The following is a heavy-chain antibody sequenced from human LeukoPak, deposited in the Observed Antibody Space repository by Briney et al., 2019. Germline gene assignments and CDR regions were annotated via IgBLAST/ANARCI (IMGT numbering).Heavy chain of an antibody. V-gene: IGHV3-11*06. CDR1: GFTFSDSY. Sequence: PGGSLRLSCAASGFTFSDSYMTWIRQAPGKGLEWVSSISSSSSYIYYADSVKGRFTISRDNAKNSLYLQMNSLRAEDTAVYYCARDSGGGSYSVDYWGQGTLVTVSS. D-gene: IGHD1-26*01. CDR2: ISSSSSYI. CDR3: ARDSGGGSYSVDY. J-gene: IGHJ4*02.